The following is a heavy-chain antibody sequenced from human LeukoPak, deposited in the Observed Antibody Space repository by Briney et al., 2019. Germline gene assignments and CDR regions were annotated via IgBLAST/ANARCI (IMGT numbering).Heavy chain of an antibody. CDR3: AREDYYDSSGYYPFDV. CDR2: IYSSGGT. CDR1: GGSISSGSYY. V-gene: IGHV4-61*02. D-gene: IGHD3-22*01. J-gene: IGHJ4*02. Sequence: SQTLSLTCTVSGGSISSGSYYWNWIRQPAGKGLVWVGRIYSSGGTDFTPSLKSRGTISVDTSKNQFSLKLSSVTAADTAVYYCAREDYYDSSGYYPFDVWGQGILVTVSS.